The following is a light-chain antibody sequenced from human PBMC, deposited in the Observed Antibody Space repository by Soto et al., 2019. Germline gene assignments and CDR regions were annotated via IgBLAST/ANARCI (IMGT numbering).Light chain of an antibody. CDR3: QQRINWPVT. CDR1: QSVSSF. V-gene: IGKV3-11*01. Sequence: EVVLTQSPDTLSLSPGERATLSCRASQSVSSFLAWYQQKPGQAPRLLIYDASNRATGIPARFSGSGSGTDFTLTISSLEPEDYAVYYCQQRINWPVTFGPGTKVDIK. J-gene: IGKJ3*01. CDR2: DAS.